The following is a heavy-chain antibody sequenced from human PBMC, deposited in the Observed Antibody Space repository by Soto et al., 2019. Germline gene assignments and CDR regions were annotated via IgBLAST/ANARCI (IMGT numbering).Heavy chain of an antibody. Sequence: QVQLVQSGAEVKKPGASMKVSCKASGYIFTGHFMHWVRLAPGQGLEWMGWINPKTGDTGYAQKFQGRVTLTRDTSINTAYIDLNSLISDDTAVYYCVRGVSMTVAATLKTPFDIWGQGTMVTVSS. CDR1: GYIFTGHF. CDR2: INPKTGDT. CDR3: VRGVSMTVAATLKTPFDI. D-gene: IGHD6-19*01. J-gene: IGHJ3*02. V-gene: IGHV1-2*02.